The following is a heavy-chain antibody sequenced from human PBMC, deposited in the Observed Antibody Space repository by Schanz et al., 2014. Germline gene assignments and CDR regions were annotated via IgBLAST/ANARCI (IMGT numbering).Heavy chain of an antibody. D-gene: IGHD2-15*01. CDR2: ISYRGST. J-gene: IGHJ6*02. CDR3: ARQERGIWGHNGMDV. V-gene: IGHV4-39*01. Sequence: QLQLQESGPGLVKPSETLSLTCTVSGGSISGSSYHWGWTRQPPGKGPEWIGTISYRGSTYYNPPLKSRSTIPEDPTKTRFPLKWISVAAADTAIYYCARQERGIWGHNGMDVWGQGTTVTVSS. CDR1: GGSISGSSYH.